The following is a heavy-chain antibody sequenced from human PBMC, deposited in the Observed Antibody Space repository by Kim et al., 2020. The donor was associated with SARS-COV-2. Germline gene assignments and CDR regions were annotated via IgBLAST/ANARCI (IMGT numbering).Heavy chain of an antibody. CDR2: IDAGNGNT. Sequence: ASVKVSCKASGYSFNTYAMHWVRQAPGQRFEWMGWIDAGNGNTKYSQNFQGRVTITRDTSASTAYMELSSLRSEDTAVYYCARDIAYRRDFDHWGQGTLVTVSS. CDR1: GYSFNTYA. J-gene: IGHJ4*02. V-gene: IGHV1-3*01. D-gene: IGHD1-26*01. CDR3: ARDIAYRRDFDH.